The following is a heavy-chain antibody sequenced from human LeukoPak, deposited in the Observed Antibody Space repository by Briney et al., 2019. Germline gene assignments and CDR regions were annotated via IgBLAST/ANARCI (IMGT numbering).Heavy chain of an antibody. D-gene: IGHD3-22*01. CDR2: IYPGDSDT. CDR3: ARLGYDSSGPSYFDY. J-gene: IGHJ4*02. CDR1: GYSFTNYW. Sequence: GESLKISCKGSGYSFTNYWIGWVRQMPGKGLEWMGIIYPGDSDTRYSPSFQGQVTISADKSISTAFLQWSSLRASDTAMYYCARLGYDSSGPSYFDYRGQGTLVTVSS. V-gene: IGHV5-51*01.